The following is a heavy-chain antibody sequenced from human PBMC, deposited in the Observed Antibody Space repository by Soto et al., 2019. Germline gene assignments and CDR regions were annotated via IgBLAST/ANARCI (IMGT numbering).Heavy chain of an antibody. J-gene: IGHJ6*02. CDR2: IYYSGNT. Sequence: TSETLSLTCAVSGGSINSDHYDWDWVRQSPGKGLEWIGSIYYSGNTYYNPSLKSRVTISVDTAKNQFSLKLSSVTAADTAVYYCAKSLGDYYDSSGLHYYYYGMDVWGQGTTVTVPS. CDR1: GGSINSDHYD. V-gene: IGHV4-39*07. CDR3: AKSLGDYYDSSGLHYYYYGMDV. D-gene: IGHD3-22*01.